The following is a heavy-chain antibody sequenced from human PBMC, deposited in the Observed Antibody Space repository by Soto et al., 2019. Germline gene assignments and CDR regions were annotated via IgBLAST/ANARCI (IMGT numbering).Heavy chain of an antibody. V-gene: IGHV3-23*01. CDR3: AKDSAISGYDFGLYYYYGMDV. Sequence: GGSLRLSCAASGFTFSSYAMSWVRQAPGKGLEWVSAISGSGGSTYYADSVKGRFTISRDNSKNTLYLQMNSLRAEDTAVYYCAKDSAISGYDFGLYYYYGMDVWGQGTTVTVSS. J-gene: IGHJ6*02. CDR2: ISGSGGST. CDR1: GFTFSSYA. D-gene: IGHD5-12*01.